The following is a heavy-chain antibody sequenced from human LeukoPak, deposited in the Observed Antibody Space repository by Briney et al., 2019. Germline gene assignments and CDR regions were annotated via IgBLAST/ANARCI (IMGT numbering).Heavy chain of an antibody. CDR1: GYTFTSYG. Sequence: GASVKVSCKASGYTFTSYGISWVRQAPGQGLEWMGWISAYNGNTNYAQKLQGRVTMTTDTSTSTAYMELRSLRSDDTAVYYCARDWRDIVVVPAAHREGYFQHWGQGTLVTVSS. CDR3: ARDWRDIVVVPAAHREGYFQH. D-gene: IGHD2-2*01. V-gene: IGHV1-18*01. J-gene: IGHJ1*01. CDR2: ISAYNGNT.